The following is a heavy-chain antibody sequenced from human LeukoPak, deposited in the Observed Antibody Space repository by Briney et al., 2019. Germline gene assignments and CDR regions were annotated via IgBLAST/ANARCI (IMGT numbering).Heavy chain of an antibody. CDR1: GFTFSSYE. D-gene: IGHD3-9*01. Sequence: GGSLRLSCAASGFTFSSYEMSWVRQAPGKGLEWVSVIYSGGSTYYADSVKGRFTISRDNSKNTLYLQMNSLRAEDTAVYYCARSPDWLWEYYFDYWGQGTLVTVSS. V-gene: IGHV3-66*01. CDR2: IYSGGST. J-gene: IGHJ4*02. CDR3: ARSPDWLWEYYFDY.